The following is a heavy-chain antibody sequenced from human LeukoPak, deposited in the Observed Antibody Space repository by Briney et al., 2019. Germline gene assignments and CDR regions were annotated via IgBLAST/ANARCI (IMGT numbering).Heavy chain of an antibody. CDR3: GRSHTGNSEFDY. V-gene: IGHV1-46*01. D-gene: IGHD1-26*01. CDR2: INPSGGGT. CDR1: GYTFTSYG. Sequence: ASVKVSCKASGYTFTSYGISWVRQAPGQGLEWMGIINPSGGGTTYAQKFQDRVTMTRDTSTSTVYMELSSLRSEDTAVYYCGRSHTGNSEFDYWGQGTLVTVSS. J-gene: IGHJ4*02.